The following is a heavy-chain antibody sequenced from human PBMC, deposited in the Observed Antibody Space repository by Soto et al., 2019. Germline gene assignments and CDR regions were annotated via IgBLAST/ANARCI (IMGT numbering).Heavy chain of an antibody. CDR3: AREEKQLSRYGGDFDY. CDR1: DGSVNTVNYY. D-gene: IGHD3-16*01. J-gene: IGHJ4*02. CDR2: IYYIVTT. Sequence: QVQLQESGPGLVKPSETLSLTCSVSDGSVNTVNYYWSWIRQPPGKGLEWIGHIYYIVTTNYNPSLKSRVTIAVDTSKNQFSLKVTSVTAADTAVYFCAREEKQLSRYGGDFDYWGQGILVTVSS. V-gene: IGHV4-61*01.